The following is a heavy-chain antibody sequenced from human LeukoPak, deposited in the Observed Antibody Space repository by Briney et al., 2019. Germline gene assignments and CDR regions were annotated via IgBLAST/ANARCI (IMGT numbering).Heavy chain of an antibody. D-gene: IGHD4-17*01. J-gene: IGHJ4*02. CDR1: GYTFTGYY. Sequence: ASVKVSCKASGYTFTGYYMHWVRQAPGQGLEWMGWINPNSGGTNYAQKFQGRVTMTRDTSISTAYMELSRLRSDDTAVYYCARTRGYGDFYFDYWGQGTLATVSS. CDR3: ARTRGYGDFYFDY. V-gene: IGHV1-2*02. CDR2: INPNSGGT.